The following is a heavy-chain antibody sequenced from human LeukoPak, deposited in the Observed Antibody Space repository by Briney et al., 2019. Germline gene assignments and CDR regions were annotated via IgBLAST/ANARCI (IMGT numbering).Heavy chain of an antibody. V-gene: IGHV4-61*01. CDR3: ARRPAIFMDGVYYYSMDV. Sequence: PSETLSLTCTVSGGSVSSGSYYWSWIRQPPGKGLEWIGYIYYSGSTNYNPSLKSRVTISVDTSKNQFSLKLSPVTAADTAVYYCARRPAIFMDGVYYYSMDVWGQGTTVTVSS. D-gene: IGHD2-2*01. CDR2: IYYSGST. CDR1: GGSVSSGSYY. J-gene: IGHJ6*02.